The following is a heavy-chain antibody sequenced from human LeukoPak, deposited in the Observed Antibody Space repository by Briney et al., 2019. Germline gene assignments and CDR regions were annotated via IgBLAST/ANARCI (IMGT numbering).Heavy chain of an antibody. CDR3: ARGRDSSSFDY. Sequence: SETLSLTCTVSGGSISDYYWSWIRQPPGKGLEWIGSIYYSGSTYYNPSLKSRVTISVDTSKNQFSLKLSSVTAADTAVYYCARGRDSSSFDYWGQGTLVTVSS. CDR2: IYYSGST. J-gene: IGHJ4*02. D-gene: IGHD6-13*01. V-gene: IGHV4-39*01. CDR1: GGSISDYY.